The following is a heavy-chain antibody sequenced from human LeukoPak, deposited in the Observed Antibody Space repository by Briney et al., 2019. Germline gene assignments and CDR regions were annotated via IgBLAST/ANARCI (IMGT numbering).Heavy chain of an antibody. CDR1: GGSIRSYY. D-gene: IGHD6-19*01. J-gene: IGHJ3*02. Sequence: PSETLSLTCTISGGSIRSYYWSWIRQPPGKGLEWIGYIYYSGSTNYNPSLQSRVTLSVDTSKNQFSLKLSSVTAADTAVYYCARAWIAVAGNAFDIWGQGTMVTVSS. V-gene: IGHV4-59*12. CDR2: IYYSGST. CDR3: ARAWIAVAGNAFDI.